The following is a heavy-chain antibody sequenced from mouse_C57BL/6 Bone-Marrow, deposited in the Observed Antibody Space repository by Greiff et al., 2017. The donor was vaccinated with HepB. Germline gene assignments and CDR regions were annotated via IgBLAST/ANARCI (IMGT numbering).Heavy chain of an antibody. D-gene: IGHD3-3*01. Sequence: DVKLVESEGGLVQPGSSMKLSCTASGFTFSDYYMAWVRQVPEKGLEWVANINYDGSSTYYLDSLKSRFIISRDNAKNILYLQMSSLKSEDAATYYCARMGGRGYFDDWGQGTTLTVSS. J-gene: IGHJ2*01. CDR1: GFTFSDYY. V-gene: IGHV5-16*01. CDR3: ARMGGRGYFDD. CDR2: INYDGSST.